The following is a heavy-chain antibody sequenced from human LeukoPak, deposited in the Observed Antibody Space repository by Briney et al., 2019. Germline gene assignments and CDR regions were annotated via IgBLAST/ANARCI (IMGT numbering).Heavy chain of an antibody. D-gene: IGHD3-22*01. CDR2: IYPGDSDT. CDR3: AVSISGYYSGFDY. J-gene: IGHJ4*02. V-gene: IGHV5-51*01. CDR1: GYSFANYW. Sequence: GESLKISCEGSGYSFANYWIGWVRQMPGKGLESMGIIYPGDSDTRYSPSFQGQVSISVDKSISTAYLQWSSLEASDTAMYYCAVSISGYYSGFDYWGQGTLVTVSS.